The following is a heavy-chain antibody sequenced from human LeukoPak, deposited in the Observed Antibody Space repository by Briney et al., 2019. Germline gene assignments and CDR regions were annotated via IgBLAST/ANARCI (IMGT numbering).Heavy chain of an antibody. Sequence: GASVKVSCMASGYTFTSYDINWVRQATGQGLEWMGWMNPNSGNTGYAQKFQGRVTMTRNTSISTAYMELSSLRSEDTAVYYCARRRGQHPGDDAFDIWGQGTMVTVSS. V-gene: IGHV1-8*01. D-gene: IGHD3-10*01. CDR2: MNPNSGNT. CDR1: GYTFTSYD. CDR3: ARRRGQHPGDDAFDI. J-gene: IGHJ3*02.